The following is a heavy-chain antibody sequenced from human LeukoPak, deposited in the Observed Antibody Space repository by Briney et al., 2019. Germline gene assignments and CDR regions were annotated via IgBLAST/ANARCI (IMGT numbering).Heavy chain of an antibody. J-gene: IGHJ4*02. V-gene: IGHV3-20*04. CDR1: GFTFSNYA. CDR2: INWNGDTT. CDR3: ARVVRGVIAAYFDY. D-gene: IGHD3-10*01. Sequence: GGSLRLSCAASGFTFSNYAMTWVRQAPGKGLEWVSGINWNGDTTGYADSVQGRFTISRDTAKNSLYLQMNSLRAEDTALYYCARVVRGVIAAYFDYWGQGTLVSVSS.